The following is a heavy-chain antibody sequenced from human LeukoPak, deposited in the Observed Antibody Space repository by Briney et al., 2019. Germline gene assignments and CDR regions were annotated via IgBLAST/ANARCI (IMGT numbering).Heavy chain of an antibody. CDR1: GGTFSSYA. V-gene: IGHV1-2*02. Sequence: GASVKVSCKASGGTFSSYAISWVRQAPGQGLEWMGWINPNSGGTNYAQKFQGRVTMTRDTSISTAYMELSRLRSDDTAVYYCASSGKSSSWYSSQYYFDYWGQGTLVTVSS. CDR2: INPNSGGT. D-gene: IGHD6-13*01. CDR3: ASSGKSSSWYSSQYYFDY. J-gene: IGHJ4*02.